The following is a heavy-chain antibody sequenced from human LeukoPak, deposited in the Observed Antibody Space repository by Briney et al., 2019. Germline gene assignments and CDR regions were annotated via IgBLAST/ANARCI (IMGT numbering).Heavy chain of an antibody. Sequence: SETLSLTCAVYGGSFSGYYWSWIRQPPGKGLEWIREINHSGGTNYNPSLKSRVTISVDTSKNQFSLKLSSVTAADTAVYYCARGRSIAARPGFSYYYYYGMDVWGQGTTVTVSS. CDR1: GGSFSGYY. CDR3: ARGRSIAARPGFSYYYYYGMDV. J-gene: IGHJ6*02. V-gene: IGHV4-34*01. D-gene: IGHD6-6*01. CDR2: INHSGGT.